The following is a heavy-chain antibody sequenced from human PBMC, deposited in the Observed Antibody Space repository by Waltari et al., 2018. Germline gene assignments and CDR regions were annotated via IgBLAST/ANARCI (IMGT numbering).Heavy chain of an antibody. CDR1: GYTFANYW. Sequence: EVQLEQSGAAVKKPGESLKISCKGSGYTFANYWIGWVRQMPGKGLEWMGIIYPGDSDTRYSPSFQDQVIISDDKSITTAYLQWGSLKASDTAMYYCVRWGRISPNPEDGFDIWGQGTKVTVSS. CDR3: VRWGRISPNPEDGFDI. D-gene: IGHD1-20*01. J-gene: IGHJ3*02. V-gene: IGHV5-51*01. CDR2: IYPGDSDT.